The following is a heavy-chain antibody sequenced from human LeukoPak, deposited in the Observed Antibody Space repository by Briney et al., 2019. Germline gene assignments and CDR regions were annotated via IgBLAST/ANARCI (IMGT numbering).Heavy chain of an antibody. CDR1: GFTFSTYW. V-gene: IGHV3-74*01. CDR3: ATSARTYIGSSLDY. J-gene: IGHJ4*02. Sequence: PGGSLRLSCAASGFTFSTYWMHWVRQDPGKGLVWVSRISSDANITSYANPVKGRFTISRDNAKNTLYLQMNSLRAEDTALYYCATSARTYIGSSLDYWGQGTLVTVSS. D-gene: IGHD2-15*01. CDR2: ISSDANIT.